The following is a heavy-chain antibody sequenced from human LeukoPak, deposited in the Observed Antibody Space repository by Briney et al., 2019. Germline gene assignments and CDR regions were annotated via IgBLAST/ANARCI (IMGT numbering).Heavy chain of an antibody. Sequence: SETLSLTCTVSGGSISSSSYYWGWIRQPPGKGLEWIGSIHYSGSTYYNPSLKSRVTISVDTSKNQFSLKLSSVTAADTAVYYCARHKGVYEYSGYDLGGWFDPWGQGTLVTVSS. CDR3: ARHKGVYEYSGYDLGGWFDP. CDR2: IHYSGST. V-gene: IGHV4-39*01. D-gene: IGHD5-12*01. CDR1: GGSISSSSYY. J-gene: IGHJ5*02.